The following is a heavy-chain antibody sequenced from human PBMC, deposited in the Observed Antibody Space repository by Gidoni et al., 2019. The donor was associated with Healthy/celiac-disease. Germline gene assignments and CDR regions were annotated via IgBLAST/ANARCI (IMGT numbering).Heavy chain of an antibody. CDR3: ARGCSEIVLMVYASNWFDP. D-gene: IGHD2-8*01. J-gene: IGHJ5*02. CDR2: INPSGGST. V-gene: IGHV1-46*01. CDR1: GYTFTSYY. Sequence: QVQLVQSGAEVKKPAASVKVSCKASGYTFTSYYMHWVRQAPGQGLEWMGIINPSGGSTSYAQKFQGRVTMTRDTSTSTVYMELSSLRSEDTAVYYCARGCSEIVLMVYASNWFDPWGQGTLVTVSS.